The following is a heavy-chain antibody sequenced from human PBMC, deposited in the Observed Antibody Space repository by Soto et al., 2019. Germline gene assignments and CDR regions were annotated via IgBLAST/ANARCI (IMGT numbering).Heavy chain of an antibody. Sequence: QVQLQESGPGLVKPSETLSLTCTVSGGSISSYYWSWFRQPPGKGLEWIGYIYYSGSTNYNPSLKSRVTISVDTSKNQFSLKLSSVTAADTAVYYCARALTDAFDIWGQGTMVTVSS. D-gene: IGHD7-27*01. CDR1: GGSISSYY. V-gene: IGHV4-59*01. CDR3: ARALTDAFDI. CDR2: IYYSGST. J-gene: IGHJ3*02.